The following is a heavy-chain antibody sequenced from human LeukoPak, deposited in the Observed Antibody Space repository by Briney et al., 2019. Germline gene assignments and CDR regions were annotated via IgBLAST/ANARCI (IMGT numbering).Heavy chain of an antibody. CDR2: IYYSGST. CDR1: GGSISSYY. Sequence: SETLSLTCTVSGGSISSYYWSWIRQPPGKGLEWIGYIYYSGSTNYNPSLKSRVTISVDTSKNQFSLKLSSVTAADTAVYYCAIVDDYVWGSYYGWFDPWGQGTLVTVSS. CDR3: AIVDDYVWGSYYGWFDP. V-gene: IGHV4-59*01. D-gene: IGHD3-16*01. J-gene: IGHJ5*02.